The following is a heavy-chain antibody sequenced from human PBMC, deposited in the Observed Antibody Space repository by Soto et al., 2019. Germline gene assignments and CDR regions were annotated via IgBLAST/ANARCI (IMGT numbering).Heavy chain of an antibody. V-gene: IGHV1-18*01. Sequence: ASVKVSCTTSGYAFTDYGISWMRQARGQGLEWMGWISDYSGNTKYARQFQGRLILTTDRSTNEASMELRSLTSDDTGVYFCARDLLSGSGTHYQHWGQGTQVTVSS. D-gene: IGHD3-10*01. J-gene: IGHJ4*02. CDR3: ARDLLSGSGTHYQH. CDR2: ISDYSGNT. CDR1: GYAFTDYG.